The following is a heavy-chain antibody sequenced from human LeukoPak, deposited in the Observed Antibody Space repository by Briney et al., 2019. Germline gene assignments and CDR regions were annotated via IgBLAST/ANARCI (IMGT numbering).Heavy chain of an antibody. J-gene: IGHJ3*02. V-gene: IGHV3-30*18. CDR1: GFTFSSYG. CDR3: AKDRPSPVGYCSGGSCYSDAFDI. Sequence: GGSLRLSCAASGFTFSSYGMHWVRQAPGKGLEWVAVISYDGSNKYYADSVKGRFTISRDNSKNTLYLQMNSLRAEDTAVYYCAKDRPSPVGYCSGGSCYSDAFDIWGQGTMVTVSS. CDR2: ISYDGSNK. D-gene: IGHD2-15*01.